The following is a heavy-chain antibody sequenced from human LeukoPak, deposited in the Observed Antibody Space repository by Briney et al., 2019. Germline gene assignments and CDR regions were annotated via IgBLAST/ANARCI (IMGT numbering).Heavy chain of an antibody. Sequence: PGGSLRLSCAASGFTSSSYGMHWVRQAPGKGLEWVAFIRYDGSNKYYADSAKGRFTISRDNSKNTLYLQMNSLRAEDTAVYYCAKDGRAPWELLFDYWGQGTLVTVSS. CDR3: AKDGRAPWELLFDY. CDR1: GFTSSSYG. V-gene: IGHV3-30*02. CDR2: IRYDGSNK. D-gene: IGHD1-26*01. J-gene: IGHJ4*02.